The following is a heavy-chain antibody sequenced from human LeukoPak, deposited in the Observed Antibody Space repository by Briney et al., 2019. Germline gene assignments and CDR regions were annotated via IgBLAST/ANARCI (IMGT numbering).Heavy chain of an antibody. CDR3: ARGAGPTTVTTTSPRY. J-gene: IGHJ4*02. V-gene: IGHV1-3*04. Sequence: ASVKVSCKASGYTCTTYAIHWVRQAPGQRLEWMGWINTGNGDTKYSQNFQGRVTIARDTSASTAYMDLSSLRSEDTAVYYCARGAGPTTVTTTSPRYWGQGTLVTVSS. D-gene: IGHD4-17*01. CDR1: GYTCTTYA. CDR2: INTGNGDT.